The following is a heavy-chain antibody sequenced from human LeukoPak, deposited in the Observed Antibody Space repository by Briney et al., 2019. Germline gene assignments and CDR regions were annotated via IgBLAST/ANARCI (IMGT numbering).Heavy chain of an antibody. CDR3: ARDGPYYAQGPRGCFDY. J-gene: IGHJ4*02. CDR1: GFTFDDYG. CDR2: INWNGGST. V-gene: IGHV3-20*04. D-gene: IGHD1-26*01. Sequence: RPGGSLRLSCAASGFTFDDYGMSWVRQAPGKGLEWVSGINWNGGSTGYADSVKGRFTISRDNAKNSLYLQMNSLRAEDTALYYCARDGPYYAQGPRGCFDYWGQASLATVSS.